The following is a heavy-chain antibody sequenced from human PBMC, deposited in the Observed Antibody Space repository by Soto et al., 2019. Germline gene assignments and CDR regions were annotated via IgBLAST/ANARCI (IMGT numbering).Heavy chain of an antibody. CDR2: INAGNGNT. CDR1: GYTFTSYA. D-gene: IGHD3-3*01. V-gene: IGHV1-3*01. Sequence: GASVKVSCKASGYTFTSYAMHWARQAPGQRLEWMGWINAGNGNTKYSQKFQGRVTITRDTSASTAYMELSSLRSEDTAVYYCARVIYDFWSGYSSYWFDPWGQGTLVTVSS. CDR3: ARVIYDFWSGYSSYWFDP. J-gene: IGHJ5*02.